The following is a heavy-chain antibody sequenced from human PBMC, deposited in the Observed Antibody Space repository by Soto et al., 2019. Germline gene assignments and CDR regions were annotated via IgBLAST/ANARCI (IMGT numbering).Heavy chain of an antibody. Sequence: GASVKVSCKASGYTFTSYGISWVRQAPGQGLEWMGGIIPIFGTANYAQKFQGRVTITADESTSTAYMELSSLRSEDTAVYYCARMSVEAEMATKYYFDYWGQGTLVTVSS. CDR3: ARMSVEAEMATKYYFDY. CDR1: GYTFTSYG. CDR2: IIPIFGTA. V-gene: IGHV1-69*13. J-gene: IGHJ4*02. D-gene: IGHD5-12*01.